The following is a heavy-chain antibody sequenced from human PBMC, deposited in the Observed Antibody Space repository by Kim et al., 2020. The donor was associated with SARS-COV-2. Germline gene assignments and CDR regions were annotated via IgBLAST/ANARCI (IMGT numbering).Heavy chain of an antibody. CDR3: SKGRSSGKVDWFDP. Sequence: GGSLRLSCAASGFTFSSYAMTWVRQAPGKGLEWVSSITGSGGGTYYAVSVKGRFTISRDNSRNTVSLQMNSLTVEDTAVYHCSKGRSSGKVDWFDPWGQG. V-gene: IGHV3-23*01. J-gene: IGHJ5*02. CDR1: GFTFSSYA. CDR2: ITGSGGGT. D-gene: IGHD5-12*01.